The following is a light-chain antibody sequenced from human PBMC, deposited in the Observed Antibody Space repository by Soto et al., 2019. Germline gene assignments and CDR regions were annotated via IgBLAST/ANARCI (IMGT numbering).Light chain of an antibody. J-gene: IGKJ4*01. CDR3: EQYNAWAS. Sequence: DIQMTQSPSTLSASIGDRVTITCRASQPIGRWLAWYQQKPGKAPKLLIYDVSSSESGVPSRFIGSGYGTEFRLPSSSLQPDDCATYYCEQYNAWASFGGGTKVEI. CDR2: DVS. V-gene: IGKV1-5*01. CDR1: QPIGRW.